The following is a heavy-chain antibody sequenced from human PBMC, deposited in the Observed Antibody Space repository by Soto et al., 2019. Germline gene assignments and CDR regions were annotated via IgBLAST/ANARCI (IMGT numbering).Heavy chain of an antibody. CDR1: GGSISSYY. Sequence: SETLSLTCTVSGGSISSYYWSWIRQPPGKGLEWIGYIYYSGSTNYNPSLKSRVTISVDTSKNQFSLKLSSVTAADTAVYYCASARLDHSNYVYYFDYWGQGTLVTVSS. CDR3: ASARLDHSNYVYYFDY. V-gene: IGHV4-59*08. J-gene: IGHJ4*02. CDR2: IYYSGST. D-gene: IGHD4-4*01.